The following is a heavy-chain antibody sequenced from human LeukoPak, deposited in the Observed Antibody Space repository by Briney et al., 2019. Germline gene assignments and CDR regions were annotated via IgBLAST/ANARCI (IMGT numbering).Heavy chain of an antibody. CDR1: GGSISSGSYY. V-gene: IGHV4-61*01. D-gene: IGHD3-22*01. J-gene: IGHJ3*02. CDR2: IYYSGST. Sequence: PSQTLSLTCTVSGGSISSGSYYWSWIRQPPGKGLEWIGYIYYSGSTNYNPSLKSRVTISVDTSKNQFSLKLSSVTAADTAVYYCAIYDSSGHALDAFDIWGQGTMVTVSS. CDR3: AIYDSSGHALDAFDI.